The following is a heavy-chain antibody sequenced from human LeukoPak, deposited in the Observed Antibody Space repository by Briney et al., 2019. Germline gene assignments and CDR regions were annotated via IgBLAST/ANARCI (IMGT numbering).Heavy chain of an antibody. J-gene: IGHJ4*02. Sequence: PSETLSLTCAVYGGSFSGHYWSWIRQPPGKGLEWIGEINHSGSTNCNPSLKSRVTISVDTSKNQFSLKLSSVTAADTAVYYCARAPRIAAAGIFDYWGQGTLVTVSS. D-gene: IGHD6-13*01. CDR2: INHSGST. V-gene: IGHV4-34*01. CDR3: ARAPRIAAAGIFDY. CDR1: GGSFSGHY.